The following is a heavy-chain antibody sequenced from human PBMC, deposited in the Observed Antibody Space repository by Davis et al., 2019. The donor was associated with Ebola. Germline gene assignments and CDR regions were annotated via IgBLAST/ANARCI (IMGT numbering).Heavy chain of an antibody. Sequence: MPSETLSLTCAVYGGSISTYYWSWIRQPPGKGLKWIGEINHSGSTNYNPSLKSRVTISVDTSKNQFSLKLSSVTAADTAVYYCARLRIVGATLRYYFDYWGQGTLVTVSS. D-gene: IGHD1-26*01. CDR3: ARLRIVGATLRYYFDY. CDR1: GGSISTYY. J-gene: IGHJ4*02. CDR2: INHSGST. V-gene: IGHV4-34*01.